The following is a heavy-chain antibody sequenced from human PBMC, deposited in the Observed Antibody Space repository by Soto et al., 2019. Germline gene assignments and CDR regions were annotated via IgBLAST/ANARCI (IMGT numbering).Heavy chain of an antibody. V-gene: IGHV4-34*01. CDR1: GGSFSGYY. D-gene: IGHD6-19*01. J-gene: IGHJ4*02. CDR2: INHSGST. Sequence: SETLSLTCAVYGGSFSGYYWSWIRQPPGKGLEWIGEINHSGSTNYNPSLKSRVTISVDTSKNQFSLKLSSVTAADTAVYYCARGHLAVAGNTGFDYWGQGTLVTVSS. CDR3: ARGHLAVAGNTGFDY.